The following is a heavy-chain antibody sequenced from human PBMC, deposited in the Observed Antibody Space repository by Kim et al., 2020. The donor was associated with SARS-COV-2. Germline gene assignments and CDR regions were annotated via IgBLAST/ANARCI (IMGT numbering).Heavy chain of an antibody. D-gene: IGHD3-16*01. CDR3: ARGGGYGGNPVPFDY. J-gene: IGHJ4*02. Sequence: NPSFKSRVTMSADTSKNQCSLRLSSGTAPDTAVYYCARGGGYGGNPVPFDYWGQGTLVSVSS. V-gene: IGHV4-4*07.